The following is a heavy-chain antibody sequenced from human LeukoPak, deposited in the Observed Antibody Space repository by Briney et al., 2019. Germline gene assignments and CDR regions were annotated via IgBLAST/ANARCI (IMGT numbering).Heavy chain of an antibody. CDR2: IYYSGST. CDR3: ARDSGDYDSSGYYLGAFDI. J-gene: IGHJ3*02. CDR1: GGSISSYY. Sequence: KPSETLSLTCTVSGGSISSYYWSWIRQPPGKGLEWIGYIYYSGSTNYNPSLKSRVTISVDTSKNQFSLKLSSVTAADTAVYYCARDSGDYDSSGYYLGAFDIWGQGTMVTVSS. V-gene: IGHV4-59*01. D-gene: IGHD3-22*01.